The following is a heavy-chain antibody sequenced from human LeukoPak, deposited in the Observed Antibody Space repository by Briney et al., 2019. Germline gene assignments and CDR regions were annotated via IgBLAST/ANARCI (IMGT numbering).Heavy chain of an antibody. CDR3: ASNRYPDWDDAFDI. CDR1: GYTFTGYY. V-gene: IGHV1-2*02. Sequence: GASVKVSCKASGYTFTGYYMHWVRQAPGQGLEWMGWINPNSGGTNYAQKFQGRVTMTRDTSISTAYMELRSLRSDDTAVYYCASNRYPDWDDAFDIWGQGTMVTVSS. J-gene: IGHJ3*02. D-gene: IGHD1-14*01. CDR2: INPNSGGT.